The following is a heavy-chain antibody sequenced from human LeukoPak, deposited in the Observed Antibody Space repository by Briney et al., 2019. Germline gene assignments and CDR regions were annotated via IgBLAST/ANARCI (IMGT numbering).Heavy chain of an antibody. CDR2: VYYSGST. CDR3: ARGFRDRGEGVGAYYYYYGMDV. CDR1: GGSISSYY. V-gene: IGHV4-59*01. J-gene: IGHJ6*02. Sequence: SETLSLTCTVSGGSISSYYWSWIRQPQGKGLEWIGYVYYSGSTNYNPSLKSRVTISVDKSKNQFSLRLSAVTAADTAVYYCARGFRDRGEGVGAYYYYYGMDVWGQGTTVTVSS. D-gene: IGHD1-26*01.